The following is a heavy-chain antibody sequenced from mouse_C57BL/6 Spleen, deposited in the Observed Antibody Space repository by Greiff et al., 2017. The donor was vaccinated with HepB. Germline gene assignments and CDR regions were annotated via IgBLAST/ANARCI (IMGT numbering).Heavy chain of an antibody. CDR3: TRSNSSGYGAY. CDR2: ISSGGDYI. J-gene: IGHJ3*01. D-gene: IGHD3-2*02. V-gene: IGHV5-9-1*02. Sequence: DVMLVESGEGLVKPGGSLKLSCAASGFTFSSYAMSWVRQTPEKRLEWVAYISSGGDYIYYADTVKGRFTISRDNARNTLYLQMSSLKSEDTAMYYCTRSNSSGYGAYWGQGTLVTVSA. CDR1: GFTFSSYA.